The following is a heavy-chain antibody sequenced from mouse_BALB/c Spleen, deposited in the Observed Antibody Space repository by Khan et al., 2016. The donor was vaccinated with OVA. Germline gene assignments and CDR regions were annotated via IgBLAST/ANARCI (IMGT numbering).Heavy chain of an antibody. CDR3: VRFHGGY. V-gene: IGHV9-3-1*01. CDR1: GYTFTNYV. Sequence: QIQLVQSGPELKKPGETVKISCKASGYTFTNYVMNWVKQSPGKGLKWMGWINTYTGEPTFADDFKGRFAFSLETSASSAFLQINSLKHEDTATYCGVRFHGGYWGQGTTLTVSS. CDR2: INTYTGEP. J-gene: IGHJ2*01.